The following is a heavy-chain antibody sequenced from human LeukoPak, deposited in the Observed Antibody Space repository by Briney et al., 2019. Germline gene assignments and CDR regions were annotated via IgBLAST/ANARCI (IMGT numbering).Heavy chain of an antibody. CDR3: ASHPYYYDSSGYHFDY. Sequence: ASVKVSCKASGYTFTSYGISWVRQAPGQGLEWMGWISAYNGNTNYAQKLQGRVTMTTDTSTSTAYMELRSLRSDDTAVYYCASHPYYYDSSGYHFDYWGQGTLVTVSS. CDR1: GYTFTSYG. J-gene: IGHJ4*02. V-gene: IGHV1-18*01. D-gene: IGHD3-22*01. CDR2: ISAYNGNT.